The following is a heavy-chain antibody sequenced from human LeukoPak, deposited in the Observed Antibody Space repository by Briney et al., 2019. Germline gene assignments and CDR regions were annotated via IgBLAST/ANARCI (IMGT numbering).Heavy chain of an antibody. CDR2: ISGSGGST. Sequence: GGSLRLSCAASGLTFSGFAMTWVRQAPGKGLEWVSTISGSGGSTYYADSVKGRFTISRDNSKNTLYLQTNSLRAEDTAVYYCAKDINMYYYDSSGYGYWGQGTLVTVSS. CDR1: GLTFSGFA. V-gene: IGHV3-23*01. CDR3: AKDINMYYYDSSGYGY. J-gene: IGHJ4*02. D-gene: IGHD3-22*01.